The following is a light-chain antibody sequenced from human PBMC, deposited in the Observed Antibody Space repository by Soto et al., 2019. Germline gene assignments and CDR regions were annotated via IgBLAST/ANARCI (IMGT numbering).Light chain of an antibody. V-gene: IGKV3D-15*01. CDR1: QSVSTN. Sequence: EIVMTQSPATLSVSAGERATLSCRASQSVSTNLAWYQQKPGQSPRLLICGASTRAAGTPARFSGSGSGREFTLTINNLQPEDFATYYCQQSYRTPYTFGQGTKVDIK. J-gene: IGKJ2*01. CDR3: QQSYRTPYT. CDR2: GAS.